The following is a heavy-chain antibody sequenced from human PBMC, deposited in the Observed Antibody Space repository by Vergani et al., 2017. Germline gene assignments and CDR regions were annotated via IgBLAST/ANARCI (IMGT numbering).Heavy chain of an antibody. CDR2: IYPADSDT. J-gene: IGHJ4*02. CDR3: ARHTTYTDS. D-gene: IGHD1-1*01. Sequence: EVELVQSGPEMRKPGESLKISCKGSEYSFGNYWIGLVRQMPGKGLEWMGIIYPADSDTRYSPSFQGQVTISADKSISTAFLQWDSLKASATALYYCARHTTYTDSWGQGSLVTVSS. CDR1: EYSFGNYW. V-gene: IGHV5-51*01.